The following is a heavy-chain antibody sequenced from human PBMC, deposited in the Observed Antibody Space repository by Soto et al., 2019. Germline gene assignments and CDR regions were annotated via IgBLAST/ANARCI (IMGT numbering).Heavy chain of an antibody. J-gene: IGHJ4*02. CDR2: IYYSGST. CDR3: ARAHSIDFWY. V-gene: IGHV4-31*03. Sequence: SETLSLTCTVSGGSISSGGYYWSWIRQHPGKGLEWIGYIYYSGSTYYNPSLKSRVTISVDTSKNQFSLKLSSVTAADTAVYYCARAHSIDFWYWGQGTLVTVSS. CDR1: GGSISSGGYY. D-gene: IGHD3-3*01.